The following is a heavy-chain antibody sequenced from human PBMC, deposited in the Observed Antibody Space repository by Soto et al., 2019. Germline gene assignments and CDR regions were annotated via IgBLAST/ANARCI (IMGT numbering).Heavy chain of an antibody. CDR2: INPILSMS. Sequence: QVQLVQSGAEVKKPGSSVRVSCKASGDTFTFYSINWVRQAPGLGLEWMGRINPILSMSNYAQRFQGRVTMTADKATSTAYMELSSLRSEDTAMYYGASSYGSRYRAFDYWGQGALVTVSS. CDR1: GDTFTFYS. J-gene: IGHJ4*02. CDR3: ASSYGSRYRAFDY. V-gene: IGHV1-69*02. D-gene: IGHD3-10*01.